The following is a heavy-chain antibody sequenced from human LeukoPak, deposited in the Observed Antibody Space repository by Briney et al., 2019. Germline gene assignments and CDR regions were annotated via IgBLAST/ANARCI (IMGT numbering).Heavy chain of an antibody. V-gene: IGHV3-30*03. CDR3: ARGWFGEYPRPDWFDP. Sequence: PGRSLRLSCAASGFTFSSYGMHWVRQAPGKGLEWVAVISYDGSNKYYADSVKGRFTISRDNSKNTLYLQMNSLRAEDTAVYYCARGWFGEYPRPDWFDPWGQGTLVTVSS. J-gene: IGHJ5*02. CDR2: ISYDGSNK. CDR1: GFTFSSYG. D-gene: IGHD3-10*01.